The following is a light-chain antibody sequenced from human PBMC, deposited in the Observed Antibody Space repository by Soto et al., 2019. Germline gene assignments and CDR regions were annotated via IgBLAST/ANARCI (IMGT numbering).Light chain of an antibody. CDR3: QQYNKWPRT. CDR1: QSVITN. Sequence: EIVLTQSPATLSLSPGDSATLSCRASQSVITNLAWYQQKPGQAPRLLIYGASTRAAIIPDRFSGSGSGTEFTLTISSLQSEDFAVYYCQQYNKWPRTFGQGTKVDIK. CDR2: GAS. V-gene: IGKV3-15*01. J-gene: IGKJ1*01.